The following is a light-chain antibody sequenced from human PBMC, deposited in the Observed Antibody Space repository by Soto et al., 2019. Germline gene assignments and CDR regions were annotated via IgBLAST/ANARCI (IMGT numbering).Light chain of an antibody. J-gene: IGKJ2*01. V-gene: IGKV3-20*01. CDR3: LRYGDSPPAYT. CDR1: QSVSSRN. CDR2: GAS. Sequence: EIVLTQSPGTLSLSPGERATLSCRASQSVSSRNLAWYRQKPGQAPSLLIYGASNRATGIPDRFSGSGSGTDFTLTISRLEPEDFAVYYCLRYGDSPPAYTFGQWTKLEIK.